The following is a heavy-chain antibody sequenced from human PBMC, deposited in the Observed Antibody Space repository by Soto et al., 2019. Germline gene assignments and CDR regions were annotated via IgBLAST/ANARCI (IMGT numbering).Heavy chain of an antibody. CDR3: ARGRGYYDSSGYLEYFQH. V-gene: IGHV4-59*01. CDR2: IYYSGST. J-gene: IGHJ1*01. Sequence: SETLSLTCTVSGGSISSYYWSWIRQPPGKGLEWIGYIYYSGSTNYNPSLKSRVTISVDTSKNQFSLKLSSVTAADTAVYYCARGRGYYDSSGYLEYFQHWGQGTLVTVSS. D-gene: IGHD3-22*01. CDR1: GGSISSYY.